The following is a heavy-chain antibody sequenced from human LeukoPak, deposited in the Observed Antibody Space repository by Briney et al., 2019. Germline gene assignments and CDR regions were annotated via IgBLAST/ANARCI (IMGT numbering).Heavy chain of an antibody. Sequence: TSETLSLTCAVYGGSFSGYYWSWIRQPPGKGLEWIGEINHSGSTNYSPSLKSRVTISVDTSKNQFSLKLSSVTAADTAVYYCARGAGWTGTGFDYWGQGTLVTVSS. V-gene: IGHV4-34*01. CDR2: INHSGST. D-gene: IGHD1-1*01. J-gene: IGHJ4*02. CDR1: GGSFSGYY. CDR3: ARGAGWTGTGFDY.